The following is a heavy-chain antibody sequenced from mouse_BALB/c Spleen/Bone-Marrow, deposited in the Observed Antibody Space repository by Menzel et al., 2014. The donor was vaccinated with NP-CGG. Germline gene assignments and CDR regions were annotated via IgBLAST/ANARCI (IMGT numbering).Heavy chain of an antibody. CDR2: ISYDGSN. Sequence: DVKLQESGPGLVKPSQSLPLTCSVTGYSITSGYYRNWIRQFPGNKLEWMGYISYDGSNNYNPSLKNRISITRDTSKSQFFLRLNSVTAEDTATYCCAREEELGWGQGTLVTVSA. CDR3: AREEELG. J-gene: IGHJ3*01. V-gene: IGHV3-6*02. D-gene: IGHD4-1*01. CDR1: GYSITSGYY.